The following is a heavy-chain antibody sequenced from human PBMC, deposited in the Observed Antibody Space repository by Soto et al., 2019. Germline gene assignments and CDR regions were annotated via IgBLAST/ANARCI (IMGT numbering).Heavy chain of an antibody. J-gene: IGHJ4*02. CDR3: ASWGGGYCSGGSCYSGPYFDY. CDR2: INAGNGNT. Sequence: QVQLVQSGAEVKKPGASVKVSCKASGYTFTSYAMHWVRQAPGQRLEWMGWINAGNGNTKYSQKFRGRVTITRGTSASTAYMELSSLRSEDTAVYYCASWGGGYCSGGSCYSGPYFDYWGQGTLVTVSS. V-gene: IGHV1-3*01. CDR1: GYTFTSYA. D-gene: IGHD2-15*01.